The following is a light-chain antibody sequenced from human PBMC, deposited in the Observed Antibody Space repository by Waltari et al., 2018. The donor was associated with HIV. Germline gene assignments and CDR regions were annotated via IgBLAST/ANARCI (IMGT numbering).Light chain of an antibody. CDR2: GVS. CDR1: VTDIDVYNF. CDR3: SSYTRNHSLV. J-gene: IGLJ3*02. V-gene: IGLV2-14*01. Sequence: HSALTQPASVSGSPGQSITISCSGTVTDIDVYNFVSWYRQYPGLAPQLVLYGVSSRPSWVSLRFSGSKSGDTASLTFSGLEAEDEAHYYCSSYTRNHSLVFGGGTKLTVL.